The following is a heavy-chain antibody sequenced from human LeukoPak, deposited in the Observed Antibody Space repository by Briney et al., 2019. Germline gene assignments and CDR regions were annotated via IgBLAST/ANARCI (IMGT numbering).Heavy chain of an antibody. CDR3: ASEVVVTAIPAAFDI. Sequence: SCKASGGTFSSYSMNWVRQAPGKGLEWVSSISSSSSYIYYADSVKGRFTISRDNSKNTLYLQMNSLRAEDTAVYYCASEVVVTAIPAAFDIWGQGTMVTVSS. CDR1: GGTFSSYS. V-gene: IGHV3-21*01. CDR2: ISSSSSYI. J-gene: IGHJ3*02. D-gene: IGHD2-21*02.